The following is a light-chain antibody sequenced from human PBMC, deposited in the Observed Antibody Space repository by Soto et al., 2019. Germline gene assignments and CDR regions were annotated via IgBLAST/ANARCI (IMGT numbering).Light chain of an antibody. V-gene: IGKV1-8*01. J-gene: IGKJ5*01. Sequence: AIRMTQSPSSLSASTGDRVTITCRASQGISSYLAWYQQKPGKAPKLLIYAASTLQSGVPSRFSGSGSGTDFTLTISCLQSDDFATYYCQQYYSYLSITFGQGTRLEIK. CDR2: AAS. CDR1: QGISSY. CDR3: QQYYSYLSIT.